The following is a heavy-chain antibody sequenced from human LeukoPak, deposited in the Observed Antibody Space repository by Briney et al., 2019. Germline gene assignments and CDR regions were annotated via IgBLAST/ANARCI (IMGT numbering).Heavy chain of an antibody. CDR1: GSTFDGYA. Sequence: GGSLRLSCAASGSTFDGYAMHWVRHTPGKGLEWVSLISWDGGSTYYADSVKGRFTISRDNSKNSLYLQMNSLRAEDTALYYCAKGRGFYCGGDCYLDYWGQGTLVTVSS. V-gene: IGHV3-43D*03. J-gene: IGHJ4*02. CDR3: AKGRGFYCGGDCYLDY. D-gene: IGHD2-21*02. CDR2: ISWDGGST.